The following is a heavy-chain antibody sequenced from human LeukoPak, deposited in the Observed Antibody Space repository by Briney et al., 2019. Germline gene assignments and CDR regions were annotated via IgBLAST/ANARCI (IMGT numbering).Heavy chain of an antibody. Sequence: GGSLRLSCAASAFPFSTYAMSWVRQAPGKGLEYVSAISSNGGSTYYADSVKGRFTISRDNSKNTLYLQMSSLRAEDTAVYYCVKGGYCSGGSCPAAVIDYWGQGTLVTVSS. CDR2: ISSNGGST. D-gene: IGHD2-15*01. V-gene: IGHV3-64D*06. CDR3: VKGGYCSGGSCPAAVIDY. J-gene: IGHJ4*02. CDR1: AFPFSTYA.